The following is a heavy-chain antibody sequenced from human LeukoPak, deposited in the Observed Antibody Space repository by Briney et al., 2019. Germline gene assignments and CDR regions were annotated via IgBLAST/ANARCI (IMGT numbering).Heavy chain of an antibody. CDR3: AKAGWVVTATFDY. J-gene: IGHJ4*02. V-gene: IGHV3-48*03. CDR1: GLTFSSYA. CDR2: ISRRGSIR. D-gene: IGHD2-21*02. Sequence: GGSLRLSCAASGLTFSSYAMSWVGQAPGKGLEWVSYISRRGSIRYYADSVKGRFTISRDNAKNSLHLQMNSLRVEDTAVYYCAKAGWVVTATFDYWGQGTLVTVSS.